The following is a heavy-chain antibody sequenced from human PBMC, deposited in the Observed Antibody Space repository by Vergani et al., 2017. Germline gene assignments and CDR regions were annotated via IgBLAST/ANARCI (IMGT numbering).Heavy chain of an antibody. Sequence: QVQLQQWGAGLLKPSETLSLTCAVYGGSFSGYYWSWIRQPSGKGLEWIGEINHSGSTNYNPSLKSRVTISVDTSKNQFSLKLSSVTAADTAVYYCARVIVVVTGGVMAHYYYYYGMDVWGQGTTVTVSS. CDR2: INHSGST. J-gene: IGHJ6*02. CDR1: GGSFSGYY. D-gene: IGHD3-22*01. CDR3: ARVIVVVTGGVMAHYYYYYGMDV. V-gene: IGHV4-34*01.